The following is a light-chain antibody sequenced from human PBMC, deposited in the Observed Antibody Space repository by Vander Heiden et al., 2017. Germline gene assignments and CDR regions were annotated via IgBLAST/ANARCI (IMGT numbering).Light chain of an antibody. CDR2: GNN. Sequence: SSELTQEPAVSVALGPTVRITCPGDNLRNYYASWYQQKPGQAPLLVIYGNNNRPSGIPDRFSGSSSGDTTSLTITGAQARDEADYYCNSRDTSGDHVVFGGGTKLTVL. CDR3: NSRDTSGDHVV. CDR1: NLRNYY. J-gene: IGLJ2*01. V-gene: IGLV3-19*01.